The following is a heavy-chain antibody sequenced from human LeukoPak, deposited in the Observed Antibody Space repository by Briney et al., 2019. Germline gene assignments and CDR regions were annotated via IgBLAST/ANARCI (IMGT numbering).Heavy chain of an antibody. CDR3: ARDFSAKMHGIWYPH. D-gene: IGHD2-8*01. V-gene: IGHV3-48*01. CDR1: GFTFSSSG. CDR2: ISSSSGAK. J-gene: IGHJ4*02. Sequence: GGSLRLSCAAPGFTFSSSGMNWVRQAPGKGLEWVSYISSSSGAKSYRDSVKGRFSISRDNAKNSLFLQMDSLRAEDTAVYYCARDFSAKMHGIWYPHWGQGTLVTVSS.